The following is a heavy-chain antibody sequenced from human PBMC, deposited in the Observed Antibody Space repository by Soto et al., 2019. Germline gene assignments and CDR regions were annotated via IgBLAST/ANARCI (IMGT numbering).Heavy chain of an antibody. J-gene: IGHJ4*02. CDR2: IYHSGSI. Sequence: PSETLSLTCAVSGDPISSSHWWSWVRQTPGKGLEWIGEIYHSGSINYNPSLKSRVIRSADRSKNQFSLRLSSVTAADTAVYYCATSQWGEYFDYWGQGTLVTVSS. CDR3: ATSQWGEYFDY. D-gene: IGHD3-10*01. CDR1: GDPISSSHW. V-gene: IGHV4-4*02.